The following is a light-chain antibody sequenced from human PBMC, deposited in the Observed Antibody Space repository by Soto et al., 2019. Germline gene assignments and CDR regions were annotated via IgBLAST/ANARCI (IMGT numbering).Light chain of an antibody. CDR2: GAS. CDR3: QQYCSSIT. J-gene: IGKJ5*01. V-gene: IGKV3-20*01. Sequence: EIVLRHSPGTLDSYPGERATLSCRASQSVSSSYLAWYQQKPGQAPRLLIYGASSRATGIPDRFSGSGSGTDFTLTISRLEPEDFAVYYCQQYCSSITFGQGTRLEV. CDR1: QSVSSSY.